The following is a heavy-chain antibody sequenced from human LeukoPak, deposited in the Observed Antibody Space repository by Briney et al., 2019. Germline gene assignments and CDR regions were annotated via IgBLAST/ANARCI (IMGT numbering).Heavy chain of an antibody. Sequence: KPGGSLRLSCAASGFTFSDCYMTWIRQAPGKGLKWISYISSSDNNIYYADSVKGRFTISRDNAKNSLYLQMNSLRVEDTAVYYCARDDTTIAARPDYWGQGTLVTVSS. CDR2: ISSSDNNI. V-gene: IGHV3-11*04. D-gene: IGHD6-13*01. CDR3: ARDDTTIAARPDY. J-gene: IGHJ4*02. CDR1: GFTFSDCY.